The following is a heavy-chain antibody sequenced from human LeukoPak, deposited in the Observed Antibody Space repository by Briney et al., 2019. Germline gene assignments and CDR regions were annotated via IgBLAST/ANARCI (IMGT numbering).Heavy chain of an antibody. D-gene: IGHD5-18*01. CDR2: ISYDGSNK. V-gene: IGHV3-30*18. J-gene: IGHJ4*02. Sequence: QAGGSLRLSCAASGFTFSSYEMNWVRQAPGKGLEWVASISYDGSNKYYADSVKGRFTISRDNSKNTLYLQMNSLRAEDTAVYYCAKDRYSFGTYYFDNWGQGTLVTVSS. CDR1: GFTFSSYE. CDR3: AKDRYSFGTYYFDN.